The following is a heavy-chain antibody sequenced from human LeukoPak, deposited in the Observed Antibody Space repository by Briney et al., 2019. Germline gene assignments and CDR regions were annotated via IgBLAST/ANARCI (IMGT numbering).Heavy chain of an antibody. J-gene: IGHJ5*02. D-gene: IGHD2-21*01. V-gene: IGHV1-8*01. CDR3: ARVPGGGNDCAP. CDR2: MNPNSGNT. CDR1: GYTFTSYD. Sequence: ASVKVSCKASGYTFTSYDINWVRQATGQGLEWMGWMNPNSGNTGYAQKFQGRVTMTRDTSLSTAYMDLISLRSEDTAVYYCARVPGGGNDCAPWGRETLVTVSS.